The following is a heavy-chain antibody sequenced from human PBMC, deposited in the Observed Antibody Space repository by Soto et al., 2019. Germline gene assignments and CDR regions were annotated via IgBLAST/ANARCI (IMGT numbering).Heavy chain of an antibody. V-gene: IGHV4-59*01. CDR2: IFYSGST. CDR3: ATQTGLYYYGMDV. CDR1: GGSINAFV. Sequence: XETLSLTCTVSGGSINAFVWSWVRQPPGKGLESIGYIFYSGSTNYNPSLKSRVTISLDTSKTQFSLNLTSVTAADTAVYYCATQTGLYYYGMDVWGQGTTVTVSS. J-gene: IGHJ6*02.